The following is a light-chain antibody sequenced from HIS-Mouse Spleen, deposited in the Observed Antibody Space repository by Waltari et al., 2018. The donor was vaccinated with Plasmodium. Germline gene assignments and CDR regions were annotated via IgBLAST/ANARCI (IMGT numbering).Light chain of an antibody. CDR1: SSDVGGYNY. Sequence: QSALTQPASVSGSPGQSITISCTGTSSDVGGYNYVSWYQQHPGNAPKRMIYECSNRRSGVSNSFSGSKSGNTASLTIAGLQAEDEADYYCSSYTSSSTVVFGGGTKLTVL. CDR3: SSYTSSSTVV. J-gene: IGLJ2*01. CDR2: ECS. V-gene: IGLV2-14*01.